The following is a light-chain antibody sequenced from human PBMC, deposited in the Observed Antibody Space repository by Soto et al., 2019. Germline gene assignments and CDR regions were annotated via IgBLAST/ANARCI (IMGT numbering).Light chain of an antibody. Sequence: DIQMTQSPSTLSASVVDRVTITCRASQSISSWLAWYQQKPGKAPKLLIYKASSLESGVPSRFSGSGSETEFTLTISSLQPDDFATYYCQQYNSYSPATFGQGTKVDIK. CDR1: QSISSW. J-gene: IGKJ1*01. CDR2: KAS. CDR3: QQYNSYSPAT. V-gene: IGKV1-5*03.